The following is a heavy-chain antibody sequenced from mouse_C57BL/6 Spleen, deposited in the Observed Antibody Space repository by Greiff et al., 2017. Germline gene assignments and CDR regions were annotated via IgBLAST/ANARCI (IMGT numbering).Heavy chain of an antibody. CDR1: GYSFTDYN. J-gene: IGHJ4*01. CDR2: LNPNYGTT. CDR3: ARYSGYYEHYAMDY. D-gene: IGHD2-3*01. V-gene: IGHV1-39*01. Sequence: VQLKQSGPELVKPGASVKISCKASGYSFTDYNMNWVKQSNGKSLEWIGVLNPNYGTTSYNQKFKGKATLTVDQSSSTAYMQLNILTSEDSAVYYCARYSGYYEHYAMDYWGQGTSVTVSS.